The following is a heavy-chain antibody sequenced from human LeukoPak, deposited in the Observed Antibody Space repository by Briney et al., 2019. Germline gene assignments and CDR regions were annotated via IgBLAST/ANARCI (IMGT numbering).Heavy chain of an antibody. J-gene: IGHJ6*03. V-gene: IGHV4-39*07. CDR2: IYYSGST. Sequence: SETLSLTCIVSGGSISSNSYYWGWIRQPPGKGLEWIGSIYYSGSTYYNPSLKSRVTISVDTSKNQFSLKLRSVTAADTAVYYCARALTVTDQPFMDVWGRGTTVTVSS. CDR3: ARALTVTDQPFMDV. D-gene: IGHD4-17*01. CDR1: GGSISSNSYY.